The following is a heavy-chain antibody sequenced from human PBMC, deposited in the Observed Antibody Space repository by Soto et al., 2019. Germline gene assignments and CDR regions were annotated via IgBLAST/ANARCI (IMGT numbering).Heavy chain of an antibody. CDR3: ARDSIKSSTINHNWFDP. D-gene: IGHD5-12*01. CDR1: GYTFTSYY. J-gene: IGHJ5*02. Sequence: ASVKVSCKASGYTFTSYYMHWVRQAPGQGLEWMGIINPSGGSTSYAQKFQGRVTMTRDTSTSTVYMELSSLRSEDTAVYYCARDSIKSSTINHNWFDPWGQGTLVTVSS. CDR2: INPSGGST. V-gene: IGHV1-46*01.